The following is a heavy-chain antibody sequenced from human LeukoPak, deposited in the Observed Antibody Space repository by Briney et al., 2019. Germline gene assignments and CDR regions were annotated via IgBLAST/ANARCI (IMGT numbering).Heavy chain of an antibody. CDR2: IKQDGSEK. CDR3: ARGTIAAAGYYYFDY. D-gene: IGHD6-13*01. Sequence: GGSLRLSCVVSGIPFSDYYMNWIRQAPGKGLEWVANIKQDGSEKYYVDSVKGRFTISRDNAKNSLYLQMNSLRAEDTAVYYCARGTIAAAGYYYFDYWGQGTQVTVSS. CDR1: GIPFSDYY. V-gene: IGHV3-7*04. J-gene: IGHJ4*02.